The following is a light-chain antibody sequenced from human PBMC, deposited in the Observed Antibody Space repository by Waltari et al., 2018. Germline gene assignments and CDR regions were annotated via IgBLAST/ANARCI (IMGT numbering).Light chain of an antibody. Sequence: QSALTQPPSASGSPGQSVTISCTGTSSDVGGFDYVSWYQQHPGKVPRLMIYEVSKRPSGVPDRFSGSKSGNTASLTVSGLQVEDGADYYCSSFAGSSQMLFGGGTKLTVL. CDR1: SSDVGGFDY. V-gene: IGLV2-8*01. CDR2: EVS. J-gene: IGLJ2*01. CDR3: SSFAGSSQML.